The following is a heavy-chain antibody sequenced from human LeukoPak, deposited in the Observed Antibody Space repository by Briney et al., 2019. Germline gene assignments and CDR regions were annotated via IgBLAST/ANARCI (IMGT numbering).Heavy chain of an antibody. Sequence: SVKVSCKASGGTFSSYAISWVRQAPGQGLEWMGRIIPILGIANYARKFQGRVTITADKSTSTAYMELSSLRSEDTAVYYCARDPVPPPEMAYWGQGTLVTVSS. CDR3: ARDPVPPPEMAY. CDR2: IIPILGIA. V-gene: IGHV1-69*04. CDR1: GGTFSSYA. J-gene: IGHJ4*02. D-gene: IGHD5-24*01.